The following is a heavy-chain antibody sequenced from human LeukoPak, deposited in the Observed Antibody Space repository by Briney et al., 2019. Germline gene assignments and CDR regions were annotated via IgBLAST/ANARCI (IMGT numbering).Heavy chain of an antibody. CDR1: GFTFSDYY. Sequence: GGSLRLSCAASGFTFSDYYMSWIRQAPGKGLEWVSYISSSGSTIYYADSVKGRFTISRDNAKNSLYLRMNSLRAEDTAVYYCARGGKYYDFWSGYYPNWFDPWGQGTLVTVSS. CDR3: ARGGKYYDFWSGYYPNWFDP. J-gene: IGHJ5*02. D-gene: IGHD3-3*01. V-gene: IGHV3-11*01. CDR2: ISSSGSTI.